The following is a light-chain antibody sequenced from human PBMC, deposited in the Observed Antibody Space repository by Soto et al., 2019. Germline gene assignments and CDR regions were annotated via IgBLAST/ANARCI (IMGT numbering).Light chain of an antibody. V-gene: IGKV3-20*01. Sequence: EIVLTQSPGTLSLSPGERATLSCRASQSVSSSYLAWYQQKPGQAPRLLSYGASSRATGIPDRFSGSGSGTDFTLTISRLEPEDFAVYYCQQYGSSPRFTFGPGTKVDIK. CDR3: QQYGSSPRFT. CDR2: GAS. CDR1: QSVSSSY. J-gene: IGKJ3*01.